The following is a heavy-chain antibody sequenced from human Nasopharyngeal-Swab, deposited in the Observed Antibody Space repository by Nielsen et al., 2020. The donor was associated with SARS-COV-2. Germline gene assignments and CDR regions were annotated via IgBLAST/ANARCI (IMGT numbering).Heavy chain of an antibody. CDR2: IIPIFGTA. V-gene: IGHV1-69*06. Sequence: SVKVSCKASVGTFISYSISWVRQAPGQGLEWMGVIIPIFGTANYAQKFQGRVTITADKSTSTAYMELSSLRSEDTAVYYCARDRIEITIFGVVYYGMDVWGQGTTVTVSS. CDR1: VGTFISYS. D-gene: IGHD3-3*01. CDR3: ARDRIEITIFGVVYYGMDV. J-gene: IGHJ6*02.